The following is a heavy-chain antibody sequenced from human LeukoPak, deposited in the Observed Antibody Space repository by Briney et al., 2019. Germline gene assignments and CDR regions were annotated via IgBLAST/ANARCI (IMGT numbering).Heavy chain of an antibody. D-gene: IGHD3-9*01. Sequence: GGSLRLSCAASGFTFSSYAMNWVRQAPGKGLEWVSSITSGGDYIYYADSVKGRFTTSRDNAKSSLSLQLNSLRVEDTAVYYCARGHYDVLAASYKWTPDYWGQGTLVTVSS. J-gene: IGHJ4*02. CDR2: ITSGGDYI. CDR3: ARGHYDVLAASYKWTPDY. CDR1: GFTFSSYA. V-gene: IGHV3-21*01.